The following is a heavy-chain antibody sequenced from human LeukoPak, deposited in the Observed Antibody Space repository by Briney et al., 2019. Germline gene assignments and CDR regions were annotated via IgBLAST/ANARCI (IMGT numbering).Heavy chain of an antibody. Sequence: GGSLRLSCSASGFPFSSYAMHWVRLAPGKGLEYVSAISSNGGSTYYADSVKGRFTISRDNSKNTLYLQMSSLRAEDTAVYYCVKDREVVTANYYFDYWGQGTLVTVSS. J-gene: IGHJ4*02. V-gene: IGHV3-64D*09. CDR1: GFPFSSYA. D-gene: IGHD2-21*02. CDR2: ISSNGGST. CDR3: VKDREVVTANYYFDY.